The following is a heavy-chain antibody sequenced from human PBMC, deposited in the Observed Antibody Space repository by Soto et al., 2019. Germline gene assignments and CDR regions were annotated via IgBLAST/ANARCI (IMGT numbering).Heavy chain of an antibody. D-gene: IGHD3-3*01. J-gene: IGHJ6*02. CDR1: GGSFSGYY. CDR2: INHSGST. Sequence: PSETLSLTCAVYGGSFSGYYWSCIRQPPGKGLEWIGEINHSGSTNYNPSLKSRVTISVDTSKNQFSLKLSSVTAADTAVYYCARDIGVVRYYYYGMDVWGQGTTVTVSS. V-gene: IGHV4-34*01. CDR3: ARDIGVVRYYYYGMDV.